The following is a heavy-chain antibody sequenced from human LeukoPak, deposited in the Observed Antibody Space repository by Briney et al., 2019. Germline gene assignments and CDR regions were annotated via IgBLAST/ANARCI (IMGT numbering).Heavy chain of an antibody. Sequence: GGSLRPSCAASGFSFSNAWMTWVRQAPGKGLEWVGRTKSRTDAGTTEYAAPVKGRFTISRDDSKNTLYLQMNSLKIEDTAVYYCTTDLGITMIRGVIVYWGQGTLVTVSS. CDR1: GFSFSNAW. CDR2: TKSRTDAGTT. D-gene: IGHD3-10*01. CDR3: TTDLGITMIRGVIVY. V-gene: IGHV3-15*01. J-gene: IGHJ4*02.